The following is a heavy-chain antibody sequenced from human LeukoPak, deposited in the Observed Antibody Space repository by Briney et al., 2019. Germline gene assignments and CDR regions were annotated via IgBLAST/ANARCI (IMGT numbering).Heavy chain of an antibody. CDR2: IYYSGST. CDR3: ARDSVAYCGGDCSLGAFDI. CDR1: GGSVSSGSYY. Sequence: PSETLSLTCTVSGGSVSSGSYYWSWIRQPPGKGLEWIGYIYYSGSTNYNPSLKSRVTISVDTSKNQFSLKLSSVTAADTAVYYCARDSVAYCGGDCSLGAFDIWGQGTMVTVSS. J-gene: IGHJ3*02. V-gene: IGHV4-61*01. D-gene: IGHD2-21*02.